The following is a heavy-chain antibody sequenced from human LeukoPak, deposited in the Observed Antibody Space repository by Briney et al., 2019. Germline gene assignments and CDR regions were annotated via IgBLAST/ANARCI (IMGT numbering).Heavy chain of an antibody. CDR2: IRYDGSNK. CDR1: GFTFSSYA. D-gene: IGHD5-24*01. Sequence: GGSLRLSCAASGFTFSSYAIHWVRQAPGKGLEWVAVIRYDGSNKYYADSVKGRFTISRDNSKNTLYLRMNSLRAEDTAMYYCARDRGGRWLQVYYFDYWGQGTLVTVSS. CDR3: ARDRGGRWLQVYYFDY. V-gene: IGHV3-33*01. J-gene: IGHJ4*02.